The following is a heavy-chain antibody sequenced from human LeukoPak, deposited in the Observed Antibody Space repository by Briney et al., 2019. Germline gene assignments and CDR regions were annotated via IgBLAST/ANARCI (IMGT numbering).Heavy chain of an antibody. CDR2: IIPIFGTA. V-gene: IGHV1-69*05. Sequence: SVKVSCKASGGTFSSYAISWARQAPGQGLEWMGGIIPIFGTANYAQKFQGRVTITTDESTSTAYMELSSLRSEDTAVYYCAKIEQQLVPGLGWFDPWGQGTLVTVSS. J-gene: IGHJ5*02. CDR3: AKIEQQLVPGLGWFDP. CDR1: GGTFSSYA. D-gene: IGHD6-13*01.